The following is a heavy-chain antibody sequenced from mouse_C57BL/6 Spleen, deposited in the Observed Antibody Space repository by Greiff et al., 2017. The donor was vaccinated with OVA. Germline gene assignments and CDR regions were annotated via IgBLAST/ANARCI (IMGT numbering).Heavy chain of an antibody. Sequence: VQLQQPGAELVMPGASVKLSCKASGYTFTSYWMHWVKQRPGQGLEWIGEIDPSDSYTNYNQKFKGKSTLTVDKSSSTAYMQLSSLTSEDSAVYYCAALLYDYYAMDYWGQGTSVTVSS. J-gene: IGHJ4*01. CDR2: IDPSDSYT. CDR3: AALLYDYYAMDY. D-gene: IGHD1-1*01. CDR1: GYTFTSYW. V-gene: IGHV1-69*01.